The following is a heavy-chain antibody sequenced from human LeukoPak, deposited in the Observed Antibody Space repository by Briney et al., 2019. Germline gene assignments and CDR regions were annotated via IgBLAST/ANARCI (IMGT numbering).Heavy chain of an antibody. J-gene: IGHJ4*02. CDR1: GGSISSYY. CDR2: IYYSGST. D-gene: IGHD5-18*01. V-gene: IGHV4-59*01. Sequence: PSETLSLTCTVSGGSISSYYWSWIRQPPGKGLEWIGYIYYSGSTNYNPSLKSRVTISVDTSKNQFSLKLSSVTAADTAVYYCARSVDTAMGDYFDYWGQGTLVTVSS. CDR3: ARSVDTAMGDYFDY.